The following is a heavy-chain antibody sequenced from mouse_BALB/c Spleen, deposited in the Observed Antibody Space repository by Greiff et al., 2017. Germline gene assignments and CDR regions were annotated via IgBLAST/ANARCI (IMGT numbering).Heavy chain of an antibody. CDR1: GYTFTSYY. V-gene: IGHV1S81*02. J-gene: IGHJ3*01. CDR3: ARGTTATPWFAY. D-gene: IGHD1-2*01. CDR2: INPSNGGT. Sequence: QVQLQQSGAELVKPGASVKLSCKASGYTFTSYYMYWVKQRPGQGLEWIGEINPSNGGTNFNEKFKSKATLTVDKSSSTAYMQLSSLTSEDSAVYYCARGTTATPWFAYWGQGTLVTVSA.